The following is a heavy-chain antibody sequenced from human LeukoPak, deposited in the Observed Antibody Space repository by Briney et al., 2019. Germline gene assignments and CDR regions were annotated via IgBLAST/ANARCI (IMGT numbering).Heavy chain of an antibody. Sequence: GGSLRLSCAASGFTFSSYSMNWVRQAPGKGLEWVSSISSSSSYIYYADSVKGRFTISRDNSKNTLYLQMNSLRAEDTAVYYCAKAASSWYLDAFDIWGQGTMVTVSS. CDR1: GFTFSSYS. CDR2: ISSSSSYI. D-gene: IGHD6-13*01. J-gene: IGHJ3*02. V-gene: IGHV3-21*04. CDR3: AKAASSWYLDAFDI.